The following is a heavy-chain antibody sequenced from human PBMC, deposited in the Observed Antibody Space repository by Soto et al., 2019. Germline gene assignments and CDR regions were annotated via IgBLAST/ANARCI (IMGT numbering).Heavy chain of an antibody. J-gene: IGHJ5*02. CDR3: ARAVLLWFGGSRTFDP. CDR1: GGSISSGDYY. Sequence: SETLSLTCTVSGGSISSGDYYWSWIRQPPGKGLEWIGYIYYSGSTYYNPSLKSRVTISVDTSKNQFSLKLSSVTAADTAVYYCARAVLLWFGGSRTFDPRGQGTLVTVSS. CDR2: IYYSGST. D-gene: IGHD3-10*01. V-gene: IGHV4-30-4*01.